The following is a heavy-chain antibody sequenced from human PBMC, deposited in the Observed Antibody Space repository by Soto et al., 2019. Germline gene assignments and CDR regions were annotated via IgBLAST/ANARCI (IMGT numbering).Heavy chain of an antibody. CDR2: ISSSSNPI. V-gene: IGHV3-48*01. CDR3: AREDYIWRSPYHYYYMVV. D-gene: IGHD3-16*01. CDR1: GFTFNTYS. Sequence: GGSLRLSCAASGFTFNTYSMNWVRQAPGKGLEWVSYISSSSNPIYYADSVKGRFTISRDNAKNSLYLQMNSLRAEDTAVYYCAREDYIWRSPYHYYYMVVCSKGTTVTGSS. J-gene: IGHJ6*03.